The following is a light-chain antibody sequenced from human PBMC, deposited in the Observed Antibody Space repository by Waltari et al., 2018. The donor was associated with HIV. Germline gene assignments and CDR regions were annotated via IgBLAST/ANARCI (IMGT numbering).Light chain of an antibody. CDR2: RSN. CDR1: DSNIGNNY. Sequence: QSVLTQPPSASGTPGQRVSISCSGSDSNIGNNYVYWYQQVPGTAPNLLIYRSNHRPSGGPDRFSASESGTSASLAISGRRSEDESDYYCAAWDDRLSGWVFGGGTKLTVL. J-gene: IGLJ3*02. V-gene: IGLV1-47*01. CDR3: AAWDDRLSGWV.